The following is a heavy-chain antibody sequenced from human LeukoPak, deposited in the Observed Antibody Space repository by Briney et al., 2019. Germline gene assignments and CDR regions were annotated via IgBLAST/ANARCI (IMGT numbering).Heavy chain of an antibody. V-gene: IGHV4-39*07. CDR1: GGSISSSSYY. CDR3: ARDRGQQLDNWFDP. CDR2: IYYSGST. Sequence: SETLSLTCIVSGGSISSSSYYWGWIRQPPGKGLEWIGSIYYSGSTYYNPSLKSRVTISVDTSKNQFSLKLSSVTAADTAVYYCARDRGQQLDNWFDPWGQGTLVTVSS. J-gene: IGHJ5*02. D-gene: IGHD6-13*01.